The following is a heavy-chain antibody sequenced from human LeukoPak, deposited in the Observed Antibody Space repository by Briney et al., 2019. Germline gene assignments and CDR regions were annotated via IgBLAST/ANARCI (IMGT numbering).Heavy chain of an antibody. Sequence: SETLSLTCTVSGGSIGTYYWSWIRQSPGKGLEWIGYIYVTGSTRYNPYLQSRVTISVDTSRNQLFLKMSSVTAADTAVYYCVEHFGGGIEDMDVWGKGTKVTVSS. CDR2: IYVTGST. CDR1: GGSIGTYY. J-gene: IGHJ6*03. D-gene: IGHD3-16*02. V-gene: IGHV4-4*09. CDR3: VEHFGGGIEDMDV.